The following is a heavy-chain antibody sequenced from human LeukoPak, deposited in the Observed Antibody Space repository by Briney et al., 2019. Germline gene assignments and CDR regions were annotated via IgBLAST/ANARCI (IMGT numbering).Heavy chain of an antibody. J-gene: IGHJ6*02. Sequence: GGSLRLSCAASGFIFSNDAMHWVRQAPGKGLEWVSSISSSSDYIYYADSVQGRFTISRDNAKNSLYLQMNSLRAEDTAVYYCARDYSLTAMDVWGQGTTVTVSS. D-gene: IGHD2-15*01. CDR2: ISSSSDYI. CDR3: ARDYSLTAMDV. CDR1: GFIFSNDA. V-gene: IGHV3-21*01.